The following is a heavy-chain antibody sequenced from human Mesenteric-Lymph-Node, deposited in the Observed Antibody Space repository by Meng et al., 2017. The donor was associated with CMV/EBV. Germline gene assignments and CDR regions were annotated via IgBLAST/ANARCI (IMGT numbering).Heavy chain of an antibody. Sequence: SETLSLTCTVSGGSVIPHYWSWIRQPPGKGLEWIGYVYYSGSTKFKPSLKTRVTMSVDTSKNELSLELKSVTAADTAAYYCVKGRGFYDSSGHYAAFDPWGQGTLVTVSS. CDR2: VYYSGST. D-gene: IGHD3-22*01. V-gene: IGHV4-59*02. J-gene: IGHJ5*02. CDR3: VKGRGFYDSSGHYAAFDP. CDR1: GGSVIPHY.